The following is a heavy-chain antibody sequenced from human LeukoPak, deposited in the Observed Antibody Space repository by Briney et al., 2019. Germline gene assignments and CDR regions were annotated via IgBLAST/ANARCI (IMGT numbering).Heavy chain of an antibody. CDR2: MNPNSGNT. CDR3: ARDSSSWDLYYYYMDV. J-gene: IGHJ6*03. V-gene: IGHV1-8*01. Sequence: ASVKVSCKASGYTFTSYDINRVRQATGQGLEWMGWMNPNSGNTGYAQKFQGRVTMTRNTSISTAYMELSSLRSEDTAVYYCARDSSSWDLYYYYMDVWGKGTTVTVSS. D-gene: IGHD6-13*01. CDR1: GYTFTSYD.